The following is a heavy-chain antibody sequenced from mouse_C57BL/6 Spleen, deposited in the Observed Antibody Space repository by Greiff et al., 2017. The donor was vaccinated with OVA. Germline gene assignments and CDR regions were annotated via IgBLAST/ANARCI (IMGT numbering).Heavy chain of an antibody. D-gene: IGHD1-1*01. CDR1: GFNIKDYY. CDR3: TLIYYYGSSYKDY. CDR2: IDPEDGDT. V-gene: IGHV14-1*01. Sequence: EVQLQQSGAELVRPGASVKLSCTASGFNIKDYYMHWVKQRPEQGLEWIGRIDPEDGDTEYAPKFQGKATMTADTSSNTAYLQLSSLTSEDTAVYYSTLIYYYGSSYKDYWGQGTLVTVSA. J-gene: IGHJ3*01.